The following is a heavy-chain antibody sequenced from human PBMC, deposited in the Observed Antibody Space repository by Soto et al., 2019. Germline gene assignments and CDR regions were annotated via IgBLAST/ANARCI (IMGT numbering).Heavy chain of an antibody. Sequence: PGGSLRLSCTASGFTFGDYAMSWFRQAPGKGLEWVGFIRSKAYGGTTEYAASVKGRFTISRDDSKSIAYLQMNSLKTEDTAVYYCTRAYDYGDSGYFDYWGQGTLVTVSS. CDR2: IRSKAYGGTT. CDR3: TRAYDYGDSGYFDY. V-gene: IGHV3-49*03. CDR1: GFTFGDYA. J-gene: IGHJ4*02. D-gene: IGHD4-17*01.